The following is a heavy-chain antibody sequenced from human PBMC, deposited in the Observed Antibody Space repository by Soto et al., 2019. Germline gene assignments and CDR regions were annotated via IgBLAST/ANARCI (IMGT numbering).Heavy chain of an antibody. J-gene: IGHJ3*02. CDR3: ARAYCSSTSCYNGDAFDI. D-gene: IGHD2-2*02. V-gene: IGHV1-2*04. CDR2: INPNSGGT. Sequence: ASVKVSCKASGYTFTGYYMHWVRQAPGQGLEWMGWINPNSGGTNYAQKFQGWVTMTRDTSISTAYMELSRLRSDDTAVYYCARAYCSSTSCYNGDAFDIWGQGTMVTVSS. CDR1: GYTFTGYY.